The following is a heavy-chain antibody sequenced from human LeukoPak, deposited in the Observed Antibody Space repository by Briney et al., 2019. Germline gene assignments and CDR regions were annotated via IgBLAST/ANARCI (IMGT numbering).Heavy chain of an antibody. CDR2: IYSGGST. CDR1: GFTFSNYA. V-gene: IGHV3-53*01. D-gene: IGHD1-26*01. J-gene: IGHJ4*02. Sequence: GGSLRLSCAASGFTFSNYAMSWVRQAPGKGLEWVSVIYSGGSTYYADSVKGRFTISRDNSKNTLYLQMNSLRAEDTAVYYCARDLLSGSYVDYWGQGTLVTVSS. CDR3: ARDLLSGSYVDY.